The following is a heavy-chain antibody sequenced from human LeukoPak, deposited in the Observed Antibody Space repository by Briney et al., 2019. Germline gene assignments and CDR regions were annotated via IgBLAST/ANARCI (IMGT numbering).Heavy chain of an antibody. Sequence: WGSLRLSCAAGGFTFNSYGRRWVRQAPGKGLEGGTAISGSGGNTEYADSGRGRVTISRDNSKNTLYLQMTSLRAEDTAVYYCAKYPGRMAWGQGTLVTVSS. CDR3: AKYPGRMA. CDR1: GFTFNSYG. D-gene: IGHD2-15*01. V-gene: IGHV3-23*01. CDR2: ISGSGGNT. J-gene: IGHJ5*02.